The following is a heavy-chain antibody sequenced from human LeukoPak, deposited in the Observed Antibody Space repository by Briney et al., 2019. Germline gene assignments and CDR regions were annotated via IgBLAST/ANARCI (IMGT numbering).Heavy chain of an antibody. Sequence: SVKVSCKASGGTFSSYAISWVRQAPGQGLEWMGGIIPIFGTTNYAQKFRGRVTIIADESTSTADMELSSLRSEDTAVYYCARDRSSGYDESDYWGQGTLVTVSS. J-gene: IGHJ4*02. V-gene: IGHV1-69*13. CDR3: ARDRSSGYDESDY. CDR2: IIPIFGTT. D-gene: IGHD3-22*01. CDR1: GGTFSSYA.